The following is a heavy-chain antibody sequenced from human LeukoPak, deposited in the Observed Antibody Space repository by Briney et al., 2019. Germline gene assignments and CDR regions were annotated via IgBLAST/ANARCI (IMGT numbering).Heavy chain of an antibody. D-gene: IGHD3-10*01. V-gene: IGHV4-59*01. CDR1: DGSISIYY. Sequence: AETLSLTCIVSDGSISIYYWNWIRQPPGKGLEWIGYIYNSGSSTIYNPSLQSRVTISVDMSKNQFSLRLSSVTAADTAVYFCVRDRELTYWGQGILVTVSS. J-gene: IGHJ4*01. CDR3: VRDRELTY. CDR2: IYNSGSST.